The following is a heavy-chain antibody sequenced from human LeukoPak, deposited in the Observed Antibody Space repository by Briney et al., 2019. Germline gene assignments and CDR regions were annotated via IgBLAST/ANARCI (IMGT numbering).Heavy chain of an antibody. D-gene: IGHD3-10*01. CDR1: GFTFSSYG. CDR3: AKADQLLWFGEFDDY. Sequence: PGGSLRLSCAASGFTFSSYGMHWVRQAPGKGLEWVAFIRYDGSNKYYADSVKGRFTISRDNSKNTLYLQMNSLRAEDTAVYYCAKADQLLWFGEFDDYWGQGTLVTVSS. CDR2: IRYDGSNK. V-gene: IGHV3-30*02. J-gene: IGHJ4*02.